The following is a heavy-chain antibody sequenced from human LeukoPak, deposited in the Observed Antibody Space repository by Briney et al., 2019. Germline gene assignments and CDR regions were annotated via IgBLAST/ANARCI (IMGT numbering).Heavy chain of an antibody. Sequence: GGSLRLSCAASGFTVSNNYMNWVRQAPGKGLEWVSVIFSGGSTYYADSVKGRFTISRDSSKNTLYLQMNSLRADDTAVYYCARALFAGAFYGMDVWGQGTTVTVSS. J-gene: IGHJ6*02. CDR3: ARALFAGAFYGMDV. CDR1: GFTVSNNY. D-gene: IGHD3-10*01. V-gene: IGHV3-53*01. CDR2: IFSGGST.